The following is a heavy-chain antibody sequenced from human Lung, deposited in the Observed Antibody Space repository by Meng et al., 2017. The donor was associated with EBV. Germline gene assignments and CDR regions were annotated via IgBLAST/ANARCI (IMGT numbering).Heavy chain of an antibody. J-gene: IGHJ4*02. Sequence: QVTLMLSRARLREPSQTLSHTCAVSWDSVSGDSAAWNWVSQSPSRGLEWLGRTFYRSKWYNDYAVSVKSRIPINPDTSKNQFSLQLNSVTPEDTAVYYCASSRPLAGNWNYHYWGQGTLVTVSS. CDR1: WDSVSGDSAA. V-gene: IGHV6-1*01. CDR3: ASSRPLAGNWNYHY. CDR2: TFYRSKWYN. D-gene: IGHD1-7*01.